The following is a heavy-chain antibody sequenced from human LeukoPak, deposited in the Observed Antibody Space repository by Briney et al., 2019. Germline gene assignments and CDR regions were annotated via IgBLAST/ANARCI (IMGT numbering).Heavy chain of an antibody. V-gene: IGHV3-23*01. CDR2: ISGSGGRT. Sequence: PGGSLRLSCAAAGFTFNSYVMSWVRQAPGKGLEWVSSISGSGGRTYYADSVKGRFTISRDNSKNTLYLQMNSLRVEDTAVYYCATGRYSSGYYFPDYWGQGTLVTVSS. D-gene: IGHD3-22*01. J-gene: IGHJ4*02. CDR1: GFTFNSYV. CDR3: ATGRYSSGYYFPDY.